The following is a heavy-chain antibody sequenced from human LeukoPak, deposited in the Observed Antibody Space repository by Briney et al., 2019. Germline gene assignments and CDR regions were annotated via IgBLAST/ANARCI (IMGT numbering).Heavy chain of an antibody. CDR3: ARGVSLYYYYYYMDV. CDR1: GYTFTGYY. CDR2: INPNSGGT. Sequence: ASVKVSCKASGYTFTGYYMHWVRQAPGQGLEWMGWINPNSGGTNYAQKFQGRVTMTRDTSISTAYMELSRLRSDDTAVYYCARGVSLYYYYYYMDVWGKGTTVTVSS. J-gene: IGHJ6*03. D-gene: IGHD3-10*01. V-gene: IGHV1-2*02.